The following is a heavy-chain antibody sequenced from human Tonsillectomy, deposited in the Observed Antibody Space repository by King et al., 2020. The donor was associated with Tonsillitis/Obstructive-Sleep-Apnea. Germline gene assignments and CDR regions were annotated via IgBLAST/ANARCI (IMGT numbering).Heavy chain of an antibody. Sequence: VQLQESGPGLVKPSETLSLTCTVSGGSISSYYWSWIRQPPGKGLEWIGYIYYSGSTNYNPSLKIRVTISVDTSKNQFSLKLSSVTAADTAVYYCARAQVHSSGWEYNWFDPWGQGTLVTVSS. CDR2: IYYSGST. V-gene: IGHV4-59*01. CDR1: GGSISSYY. J-gene: IGHJ5*02. D-gene: IGHD6-19*01. CDR3: ARAQVHSSGWEYNWFDP.